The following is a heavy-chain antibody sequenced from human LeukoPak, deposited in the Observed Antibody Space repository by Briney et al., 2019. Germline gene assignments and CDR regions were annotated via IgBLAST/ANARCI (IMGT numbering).Heavy chain of an antibody. CDR2: ISDTGSST. CDR1: GFTFSTSA. J-gene: IGHJ3*02. D-gene: IGHD6-19*01. CDR3: ATGYSSGWYWGDVFDI. V-gene: IGHV3-64*04. Sequence: GGSLRLSCTASGFTFSTSAMHWVRQAPGKGLEYISAISDTGSSTYYAESVEGRFTISRDNSKNTLYLQMNSLRAEDTAVYYCATGYSSGWYWGDVFDIWGQGTMVTVSS.